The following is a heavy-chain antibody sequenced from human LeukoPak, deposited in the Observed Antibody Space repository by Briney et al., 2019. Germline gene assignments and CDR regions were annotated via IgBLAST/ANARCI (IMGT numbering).Heavy chain of an antibody. D-gene: IGHD5-18*01. CDR1: GFTFSSCA. CDR2: ISGSGGSA. V-gene: IGHV3-23*01. CDR3: TQYTYGFFQY. J-gene: IGHJ4*02. Sequence: GGSLRLSCAASGFTFSSCAMSWVRQAPGKGLEWVSAISGSGGSAYYADSVKGRFTISRDNSKNTLYLQMNSLKTEDTAVYYCTQYTYGFFQYWGQGTLVTVSS.